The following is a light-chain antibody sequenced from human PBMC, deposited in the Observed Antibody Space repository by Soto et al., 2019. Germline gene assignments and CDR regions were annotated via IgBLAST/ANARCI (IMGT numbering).Light chain of an antibody. J-gene: IGLJ1*01. Sequence: TQPDPLSWAPGQSIPLSFTGTSSYGGAYNYDSWYQQYPGEAPKVIIYDVSHRPAGVSNRFSGSKSGNTASLTISGLQTQDEADYYCSSYTSATTYVFGTGTKVTVL. CDR3: SSYTSATTYV. CDR1: SSYGGAYNY. V-gene: IGLV2-14*01. CDR2: DVS.